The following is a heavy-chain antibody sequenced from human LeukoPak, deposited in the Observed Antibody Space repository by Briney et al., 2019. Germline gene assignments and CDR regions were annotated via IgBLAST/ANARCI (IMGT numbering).Heavy chain of an antibody. V-gene: IGHV3-7*01. J-gene: IGHJ4*02. CDR2: IKQDGSEK. Sequence: GGSLRLSCAASGFTFSSYWMSWVRQAPGKGLEWVANIKQDGSEKYYVDSVKGRFTISRDNAKNSLYLQMNSLRAEDTAVYYCARDPGEMATIWVYWFDYWCQGTLVTVSS. CDR3: ARDPGEMATIWVYWFDY. CDR1: GFTFSSYW. D-gene: IGHD5-24*01.